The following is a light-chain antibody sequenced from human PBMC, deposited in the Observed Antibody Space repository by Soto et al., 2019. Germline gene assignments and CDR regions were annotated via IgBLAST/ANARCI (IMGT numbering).Light chain of an antibody. CDR2: EVS. Sequence: QSVLTQPASVSGSPGQSITISCTGTSSDIGDYNYVSWYQQHPGKAPKLMIYEVSNRPSGASNRFSGSKSGNTASLTISGLQAEDEAHYYCSSYTSSRTGVFGGGTKLTVL. V-gene: IGLV2-14*01. CDR3: SSYTSSRTGV. J-gene: IGLJ3*02. CDR1: SSDIGDYNY.